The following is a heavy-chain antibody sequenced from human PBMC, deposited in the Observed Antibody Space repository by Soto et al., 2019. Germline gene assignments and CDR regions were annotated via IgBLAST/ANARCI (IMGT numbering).Heavy chain of an antibody. V-gene: IGHV1-69*09. Sequence: QEQVVQSGPAMKEPGSSVKVSCRASGIMSSGYGFSWVRQAPGQGLEWVGRINPILDSTHYAQNLQGRVSISVDKTTDTAPFEESTLRVEDTATYFCATMKRARLDSWGRGTVVTVSS. J-gene: IGHJ4*02. D-gene: IGHD6-25*01. CDR1: GIMSSGYG. CDR2: INPILDST. CDR3: ATMKRARLDS.